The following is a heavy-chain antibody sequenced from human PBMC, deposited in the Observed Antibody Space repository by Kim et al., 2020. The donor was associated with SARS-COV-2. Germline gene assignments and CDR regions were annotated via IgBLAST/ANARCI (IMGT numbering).Heavy chain of an antibody. CDR2: ISPLFSSP. CDR1: GDTLSLSV. Sequence: SVKVSCKASGDTLSLSVINWVRQAPGQGLEWVGGISPLFSSPDYAQKFQGRVTIIADESTKTAHLELSRLRSDDTAIYYCARADLKLVQKTYLYAMGVW. V-gene: IGHV1-69*13. J-gene: IGHJ6*01. CDR3: ARADLKLVQKTYLYAMGV.